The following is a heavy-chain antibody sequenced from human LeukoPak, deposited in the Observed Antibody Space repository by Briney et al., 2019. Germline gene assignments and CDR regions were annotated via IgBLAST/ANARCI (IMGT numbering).Heavy chain of an antibody. V-gene: IGHV1-2*02. Sequence: GASVKVSCKASGYTFTGYYIYWVRQAPGQGLEWMGWIHPNSGDTNYAQKFQGRVTMTRDTSISTAYMELSRLRSEDTAIYYCATANRLTRDSSGYYPDSWGQGTLVTVSS. J-gene: IGHJ4*02. CDR3: ATANRLTRDSSGYYPDS. CDR2: IHPNSGDT. CDR1: GYTFTGYY. D-gene: IGHD3-22*01.